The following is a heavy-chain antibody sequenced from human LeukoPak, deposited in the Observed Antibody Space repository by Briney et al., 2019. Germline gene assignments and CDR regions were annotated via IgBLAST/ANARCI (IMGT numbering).Heavy chain of an antibody. J-gene: IGHJ3*02. CDR1: GFTFSSYG. Sequence: PGGSLRLSCAASGFTFSSYGMHWVRQAPGKGLEWVAVIWYDGSNKYYADSVKGRSTISRDNSKNTLYLQMNSLRAEDTAVYYCARELHSSSGAFDIWGQGTMVTVSS. D-gene: IGHD6-6*01. V-gene: IGHV3-33*01. CDR2: IWYDGSNK. CDR3: ARELHSSSGAFDI.